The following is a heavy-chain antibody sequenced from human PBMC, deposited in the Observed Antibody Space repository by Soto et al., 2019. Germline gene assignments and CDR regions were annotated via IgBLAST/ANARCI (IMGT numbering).Heavy chain of an antibody. D-gene: IGHD6-13*01. CDR1: GYTFTGYY. CDR2: INPNSGGT. Sequence: ASVKVSCKASGYTFTGYYMHWVRQAPGQGLDWMGWINPNSGGTNYAQKFQGWVTMTRDTSISTAYMELSRLRSDDTAVYYCARSVAAAGYLFDYWGQGTLVTVSS. V-gene: IGHV1-2*04. J-gene: IGHJ4*02. CDR3: ARSVAAAGYLFDY.